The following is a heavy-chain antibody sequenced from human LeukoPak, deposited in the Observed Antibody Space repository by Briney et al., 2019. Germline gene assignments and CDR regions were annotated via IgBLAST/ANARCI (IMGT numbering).Heavy chain of an antibody. J-gene: IGHJ4*02. Sequence: ASVKASCKASGYTFTSYDINWVRQATGQGLEWMGWMNPNSGNTGYAQKFQGRVTMTRNTSISTAYMELSSLRSEDTAVYYCARGATVTTSGRLGYWGQGTLVTVSS. D-gene: IGHD4-17*01. V-gene: IGHV1-8*01. CDR2: MNPNSGNT. CDR1: GYTFTSYD. CDR3: ARGATVTTSGRLGY.